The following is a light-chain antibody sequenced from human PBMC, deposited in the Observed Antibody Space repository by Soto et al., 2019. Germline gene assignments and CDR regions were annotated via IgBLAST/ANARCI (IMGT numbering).Light chain of an antibody. CDR3: TSYATSSVV. Sequence: QSALTQPASVSGSPGQSITISCTGTPSDAGHYNLVSWYQQHPGKAPKLMIYDVSHRPAGVSSRFSGSKFGDTASLTISGLQAEDEADYYCTSYATSSVVFGGGTKLTVL. CDR1: PSDAGHYNL. CDR2: DVS. V-gene: IGLV2-14*03. J-gene: IGLJ2*01.